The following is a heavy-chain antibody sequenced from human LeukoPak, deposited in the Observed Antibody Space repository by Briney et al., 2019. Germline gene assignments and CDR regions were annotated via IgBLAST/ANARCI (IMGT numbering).Heavy chain of an antibody. J-gene: IGHJ3*02. Sequence: SETLSLTCTVSGGSISSYYWSWIRQPAGKGLEWIGRIYTSGSTNYNPSLKSRVTMSVDTSKNQFSLKLSSVTAADTAVYYCARDKSYCGGDCPSDAFDIWGQGTMVTVSS. CDR2: IYTSGST. CDR1: GGSISSYY. D-gene: IGHD2-21*01. V-gene: IGHV4-4*07. CDR3: ARDKSYCGGDCPSDAFDI.